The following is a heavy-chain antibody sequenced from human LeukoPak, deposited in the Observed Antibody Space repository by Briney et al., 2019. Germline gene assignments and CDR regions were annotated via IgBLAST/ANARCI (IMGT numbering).Heavy chain of an antibody. J-gene: IGHJ4*02. V-gene: IGHV4-59*05. Sequence: PSETLSLTCAVNGGSLSAYYWSWIRQPPGKGLEWIGSFYYSGSTFYNPSLKTRVTISADTSKNQFSLKMTSVTAADTAVYYCARRRIVATIDYWGQGTLVTVSS. CDR1: GGSLSAYY. D-gene: IGHD5-12*01. CDR3: ARRRIVATIDY. CDR2: FYYSGST.